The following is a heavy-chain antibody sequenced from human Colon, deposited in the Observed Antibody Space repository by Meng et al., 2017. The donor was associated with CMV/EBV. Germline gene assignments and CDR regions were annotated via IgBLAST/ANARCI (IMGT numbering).Heavy chain of an antibody. Sequence: ASGFTCSSYWMHWVRQAPGKGLVWVSRINSDGSSTSYADSVKGRFTISRDNAKNTLYLQMNSLRAEDTAVYYCARSPYSSSSGWFDPWGQGTLVTVSS. V-gene: IGHV3-74*01. D-gene: IGHD6-6*01. J-gene: IGHJ5*02. CDR2: INSDGSST. CDR1: GFTCSSYW. CDR3: ARSPYSSSSGWFDP.